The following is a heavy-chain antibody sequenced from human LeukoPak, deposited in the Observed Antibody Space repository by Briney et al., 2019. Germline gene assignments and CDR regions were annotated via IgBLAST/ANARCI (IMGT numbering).Heavy chain of an antibody. CDR3: VKDRYVDY. CDR1: GFSFSSYA. Sequence: PGGSLRLSCSVSGFSFSSYAMHWVRQAPGKGLEYVSSISSNGDSTYYADSVKGRFTISRDNSKNTLFLQVSSLRAEDTAVYYCVKDRYVDYWGQGTLVTVSS. J-gene: IGHJ4*02. V-gene: IGHV3-64D*09. CDR2: ISSNGDST. D-gene: IGHD3-16*01.